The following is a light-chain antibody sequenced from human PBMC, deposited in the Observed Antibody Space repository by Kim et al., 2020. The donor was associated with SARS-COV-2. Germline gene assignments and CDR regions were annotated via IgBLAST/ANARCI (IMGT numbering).Light chain of an antibody. V-gene: IGKV3-11*01. CDR3: QQRSQWPLS. Sequence: EIVLTQSPATLSLSPGERATLSCRASQGISNYLAWYQQKPGQAPRLLIYDVSNRATGIPARFSGSGSGTDFTLTISSLAPEDFAVYYCQQRSQWPLSFGGGTKVEIK. CDR1: QGISNY. J-gene: IGKJ4*01. CDR2: DVS.